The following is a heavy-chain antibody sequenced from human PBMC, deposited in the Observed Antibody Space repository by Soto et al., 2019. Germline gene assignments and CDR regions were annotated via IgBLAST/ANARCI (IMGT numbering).Heavy chain of an antibody. V-gene: IGHV3-23*01. D-gene: IGHD5-12*01. J-gene: IGHJ5*02. CDR3: AKDREEWLRSSNWFDP. Sequence: GGSLRLSCAASGFTFSSYAMSWVLQAPGKGLEWVSAISGSGGSTYYADSVKGRFTISRDNSKNTLYLQMNNLRAEDTAVYYCAKDREEWLRSSNWFDPWGQGTLVTVSS. CDR1: GFTFSSYA. CDR2: ISGSGGST.